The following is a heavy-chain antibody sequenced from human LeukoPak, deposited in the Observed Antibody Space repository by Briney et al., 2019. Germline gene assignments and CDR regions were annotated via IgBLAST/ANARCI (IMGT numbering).Heavy chain of an antibody. Sequence: GGSLRLSCAASGFTFSSYAMSGVRQAPGKGLEWGSVISGSGGSTYYADSVKGRFTISRDNSKNTLYLQMNSLRAEDTAVYYCAKGSSSGSFSVFDYWGQGTLVPVSS. CDR3: AKGSSSGSFSVFDY. CDR2: ISGSGGST. J-gene: IGHJ4*02. D-gene: IGHD3-10*01. CDR1: GFTFSSYA. V-gene: IGHV3-23*01.